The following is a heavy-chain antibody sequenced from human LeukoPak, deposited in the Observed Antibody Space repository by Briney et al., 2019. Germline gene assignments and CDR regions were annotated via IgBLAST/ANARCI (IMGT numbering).Heavy chain of an antibody. Sequence: GGSLRLSCAASGFTSSIYAMNWVRQAPGKGLEWVSTISGSGGSTYYADSVKGRFTISRDNSKNTVYLQMNSLRAEDTAVYYCAKPLTRGDFNDAFDIWGQGTMVTVSS. J-gene: IGHJ3*02. D-gene: IGHD3-10*01. V-gene: IGHV3-23*01. CDR1: GFTSSIYA. CDR3: AKPLTRGDFNDAFDI. CDR2: ISGSGGST.